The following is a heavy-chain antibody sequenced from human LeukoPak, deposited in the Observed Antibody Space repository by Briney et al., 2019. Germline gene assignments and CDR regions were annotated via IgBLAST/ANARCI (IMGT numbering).Heavy chain of an antibody. CDR3: ASYIWSGLNYYFDY. V-gene: IGHV3-23*01. J-gene: IGHJ4*02. Sequence: GGSLRLSCAASGFTFSSYAMSWVRQAPGKGLEWVSALSDSGGSTYYADSVKGRFTISRDNSKNTLYLQMNSLKASDTAMYYCASYIWSGLNYYFDYWGQGTLVTVSS. D-gene: IGHD3-3*01. CDR2: LSDSGGST. CDR1: GFTFSSYA.